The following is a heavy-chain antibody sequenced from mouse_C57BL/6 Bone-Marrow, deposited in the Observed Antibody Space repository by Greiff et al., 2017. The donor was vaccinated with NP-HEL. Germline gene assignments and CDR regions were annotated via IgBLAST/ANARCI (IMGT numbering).Heavy chain of an antibody. V-gene: IGHV1-81*01. D-gene: IGHD2-4*01. CDR1: GYTFTSYG. CDR2: IYPRSGNT. J-gene: IGHJ2*01. Sequence: LEESGAELARPGASVKLSCKASGYTFTSYGISWVKQRTGQGLEWIGEIYPRSGNTYYNEKFKGKATLTADKSSSTAYMELRSLTSEDSAVYFCARGDYAPYYFDYWGQGTTLTVSS. CDR3: ARGDYAPYYFDY.